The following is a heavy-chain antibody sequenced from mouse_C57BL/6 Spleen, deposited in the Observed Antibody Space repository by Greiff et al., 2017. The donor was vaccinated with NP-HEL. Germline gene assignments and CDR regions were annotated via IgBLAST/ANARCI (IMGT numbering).Heavy chain of an antibody. CDR1: GFTFSDYG. CDR3: ARDYYSNLDAMDY. D-gene: IGHD2-5*01. CDR2: ISSGSSTI. Sequence: EVKVVESGGGLVKPGGSLKLSCAASGFTFSDYGMHWVRQAPEKGLEWVAYISSGSSTIYSADTVTGRLTISRDNAKNTLFLQMTSLRSEDTAMYYCARDYYSNLDAMDYWGQGTSVTVSS. V-gene: IGHV5-17*01. J-gene: IGHJ4*01.